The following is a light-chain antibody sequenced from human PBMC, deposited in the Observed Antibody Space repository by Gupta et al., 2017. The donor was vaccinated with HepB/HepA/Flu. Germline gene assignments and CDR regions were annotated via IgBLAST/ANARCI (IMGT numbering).Light chain of an antibody. J-gene: IGKJ4*01. CDR2: SSS. CDR1: QSVNNF. Sequence: MTQSPHSLSAAVGDTVTITCRASQSVNNFLNWYQFRPGAAPKLLIYSSSKLYRGVSSRFSGRGSGTDFALTITNVQPDDVAIYYCQQSREIPLTFGGGTNMEI. CDR3: QQSREIPLT. V-gene: IGKV1-39*01.